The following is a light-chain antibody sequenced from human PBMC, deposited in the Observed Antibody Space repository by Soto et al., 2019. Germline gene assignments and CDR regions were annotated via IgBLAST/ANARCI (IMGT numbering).Light chain of an antibody. J-gene: IGKJ2*02. CDR3: QQYGSSPRT. CDR1: QSVSSNY. Sequence: IVLTQSPGTLSLSPGERATLSCRASQSVSSNYLAWYQQKPGQGPRLLIFGASSRLTGIPDRFGGSGSGTDFTLTISRLEPEDVGVYYCQQYGSSPRTFGQGTKVDI. V-gene: IGKV3-20*01. CDR2: GAS.